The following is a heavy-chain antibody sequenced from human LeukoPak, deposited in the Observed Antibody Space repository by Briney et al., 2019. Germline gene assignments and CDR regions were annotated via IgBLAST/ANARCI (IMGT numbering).Heavy chain of an antibody. D-gene: IGHD2-2*01. CDR2: IYYTGST. J-gene: IGHJ3*02. CDR3: ARDGLVVPAESAFDI. V-gene: IGHV4-59*01. Sequence: SETLSLTCTVSGASISSYYWSWIRLPPGKGLQWIGHIYYTGSTNYHPSLKSRVTMSVHTSKNQFSLNLNSVTAADTAVYYCARDGLVVPAESAFDIWGQGTMVTVSS. CDR1: GASISSYY.